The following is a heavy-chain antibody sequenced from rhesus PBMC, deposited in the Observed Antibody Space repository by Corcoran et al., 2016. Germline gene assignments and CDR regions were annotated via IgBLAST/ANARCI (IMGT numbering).Heavy chain of an antibody. CDR1: GGSISSGYD. CDR2: IYGTCGST. J-gene: IGHJ3*01. Sequence: QVQLQESGPGVVKPSETLSLTCAVSGGSISSGYDWSWIRQPPGKGLEWIGLIYGTCGSTNDNPSLKIRVTISKDASKNQCSLKLSSVTAADTAVYYCARDSGCTGSGCHDAFDFWGQGLRVTVSS. D-gene: IGHD2-21*01. CDR3: ARDSGCTGSGCHDAFDF. V-gene: IGHV4-76*01.